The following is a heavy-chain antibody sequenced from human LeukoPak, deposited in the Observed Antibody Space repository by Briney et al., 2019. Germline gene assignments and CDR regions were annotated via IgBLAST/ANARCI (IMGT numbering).Heavy chain of an antibody. J-gene: IGHJ4*02. CDR3: ARSKSSGWYGGIDY. D-gene: IGHD6-19*01. CDR2: IKQDGSEK. V-gene: IGHV3-7*01. CDR1: GFTFSSYW. Sequence: GGSLRLPCAASGFTFSSYWMSWVRQAPGKGLEWVANIKQDGSEKYYVDSVKGRFTISRDNAKNSLYLQMNSLRAEDTAVYYCARSKSSGWYGGIDYWGQGTLVTVSS.